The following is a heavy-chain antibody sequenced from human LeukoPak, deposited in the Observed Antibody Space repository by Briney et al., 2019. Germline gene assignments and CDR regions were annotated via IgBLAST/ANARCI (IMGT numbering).Heavy chain of an antibody. CDR1: GFTFSSYW. CDR2: LKQDGSEK. CDR3: ARSSGYSADAFDI. Sequence: GGSLRLSCAASGFTFSSYWMSWVRQAPGKGLEWVANLKQDGSEKYYVDSVKGRFTISRDNAKNSLYLQMNSLRAEDTAVYYCARSSGYSADAFDIWGQGTMVTVSS. D-gene: IGHD3-22*01. J-gene: IGHJ3*02. V-gene: IGHV3-7*01.